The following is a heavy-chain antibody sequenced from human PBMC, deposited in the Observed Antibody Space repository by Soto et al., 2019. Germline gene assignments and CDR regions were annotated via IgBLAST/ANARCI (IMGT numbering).Heavy chain of an antibody. D-gene: IGHD5-18*01. CDR2: LVPQFGST. CDR3: ARTVGTAMTGARRPLGL. V-gene: IGHV1-69*01. CDR1: GGSLITYV. J-gene: IGHJ4*02. Sequence: QVQLVQSGAEVGQPGSSVKVSCKASGGSLITYVIAWVRQAPREGLEWMGGLVPQFGSTRYAQKLQGRVTMTADESMTTTYMELNSLKSDDTAVYYCARTVGTAMTGARRPLGLWGQGALVAVSP.